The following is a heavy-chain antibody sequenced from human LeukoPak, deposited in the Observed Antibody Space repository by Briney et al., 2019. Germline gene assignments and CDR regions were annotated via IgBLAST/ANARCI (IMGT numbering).Heavy chain of an antibody. V-gene: IGHV3-48*01. CDR3: VRQFAS. Sequence: AGGSLRLSCAASGFTFSDHTMNWVRQLPGKRLEWVAYVSGSGSTVYYADSVKGRFTISRDNGKSSLYLQMNSLRVEDTALYYCVRQFASWGQGTLVTVSS. CDR1: GFTFSDHT. CDR2: VSGSGSTV. J-gene: IGHJ4*02.